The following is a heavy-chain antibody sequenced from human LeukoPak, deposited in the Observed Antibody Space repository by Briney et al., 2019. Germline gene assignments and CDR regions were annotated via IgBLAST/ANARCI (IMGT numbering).Heavy chain of an antibody. CDR2: IYYSGST. Sequence: KPSETLSLTCTVSGGSISSYYWSWIRQPPGKGLEWIGYIYYSGSTNYNPSLKSRVTISVDTSKNQFSLKLSSVTAADTAVYYCARTGSGRYHDAFDIWGQGTMVTVSS. D-gene: IGHD3-10*01. CDR3: ARTGSGRYHDAFDI. CDR1: GGSISSYY. V-gene: IGHV4-59*01. J-gene: IGHJ3*02.